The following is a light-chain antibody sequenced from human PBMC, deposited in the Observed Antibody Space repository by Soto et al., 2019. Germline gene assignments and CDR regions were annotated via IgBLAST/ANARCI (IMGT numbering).Light chain of an antibody. CDR3: QHYNNWPRT. CDR1: QSVSSN. CDR2: GAS. Sequence: EIVMTQSPATLSVSPGERATLSCRASQSVSSNLAWYQQKPGQAPRLLIYGASTRATGIPARLSGSRSATEFTLTISSLQSEDFAVYFWQHYNNWPRTFGQGTKVAIK. J-gene: IGKJ1*01. V-gene: IGKV3-15*01.